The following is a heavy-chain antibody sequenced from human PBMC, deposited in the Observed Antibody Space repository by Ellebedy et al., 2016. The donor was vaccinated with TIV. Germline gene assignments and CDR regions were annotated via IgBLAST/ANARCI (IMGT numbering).Heavy chain of an antibody. V-gene: IGHV5-51*01. CDR3: ARGRAWYGMDV. J-gene: IGHJ6*02. Sequence: GESLKISCKGSGYRFTNYWIGWVRQIPGKGLEWIGIMYPGDADTRDSPSFQGQVTISVDKDISTAYLQWSSLKASDTAKYYCARGRAWYGMDVWGQGTTVTVSS. CDR2: MYPGDADT. CDR1: GYRFTNYW.